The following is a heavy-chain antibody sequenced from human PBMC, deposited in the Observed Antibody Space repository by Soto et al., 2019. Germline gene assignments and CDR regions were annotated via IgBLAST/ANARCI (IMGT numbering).Heavy chain of an antibody. J-gene: IGHJ3*02. Sequence: SQTLSLTCAISGDSVSSNSAAWNWIRQSPSRGLEWLGRTYYRSKWYNDYAVSVKSRITINPDTSKNQFSLQLNSVTPEDTAVYYCAREGYSSGWYDVLAFAIWGQGTMVTVSS. CDR3: AREGYSSGWYDVLAFAI. CDR1: GDSVSSNSAA. D-gene: IGHD6-19*01. V-gene: IGHV6-1*01. CDR2: TYYRSKWYN.